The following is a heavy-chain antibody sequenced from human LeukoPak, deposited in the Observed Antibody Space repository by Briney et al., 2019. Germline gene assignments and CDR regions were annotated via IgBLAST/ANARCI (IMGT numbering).Heavy chain of an antibody. Sequence: ASVKVSCKASGNTFTSYGISWVRQAPGQGLEWMGWISAYNGNTNYAQKLQGRVTMTTDTSTSTAYMELRSLRSDDTAVYYCAREYNNFDYYYGMDVWGQGTTVTVSS. V-gene: IGHV1-18*01. CDR1: GNTFTSYG. J-gene: IGHJ6*02. CDR3: AREYNNFDYYYGMDV. D-gene: IGHD1-1*01. CDR2: ISAYNGNT.